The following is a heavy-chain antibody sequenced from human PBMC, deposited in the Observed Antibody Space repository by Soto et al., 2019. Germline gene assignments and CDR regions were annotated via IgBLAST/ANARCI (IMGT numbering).Heavy chain of an antibody. Sequence: SETLSLTCAVSGGSISSGGYSWSWIRQPPGKGLEWIGYIYHSGSTYYNPSLKSRVTISVDRSKNQFSLNLNSVTAADTAVYYCAREEAAAGTRSGFDYWGQGTPVTVSS. CDR2: IYHSGST. V-gene: IGHV4-30-2*01. J-gene: IGHJ4*02. CDR1: GGSISSGGYS. CDR3: AREEAAAGTRSGFDY. D-gene: IGHD6-13*01.